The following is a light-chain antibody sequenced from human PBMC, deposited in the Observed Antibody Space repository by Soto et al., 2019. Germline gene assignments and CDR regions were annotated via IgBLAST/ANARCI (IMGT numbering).Light chain of an antibody. CDR3: SSYTSSSTLRV. J-gene: IGLJ1*01. Sequence: QSVLTQPASVSGSPGQSITISCSGTSEDVGGYNYVSWYQHHPGKAPKLMIYEVSNRPSGVSNRFSGSKSGNTASLTISGLQAEDEADYYCSSYTSSSTLRVFGTGTKVTVL. V-gene: IGLV2-14*01. CDR2: EVS. CDR1: SEDVGGYNY.